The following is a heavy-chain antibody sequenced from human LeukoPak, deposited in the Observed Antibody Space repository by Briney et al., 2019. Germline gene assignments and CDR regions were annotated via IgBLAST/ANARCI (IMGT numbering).Heavy chain of an antibody. D-gene: IGHD3-3*01. Sequence: RSGGSLRLSCAASGFTFNSYAMSWVRQAPWERLQWISGISDSGGNTYYADSVRGRFTISRDNSKNTLYLQMNSLRAEDTAVYYCASVINYDFWSGYYTPAAKDAFDIWGQGTMVTVSS. CDR3: ASVINYDFWSGYYTPAAKDAFDI. CDR2: ISDSGGNT. V-gene: IGHV3-23*01. CDR1: GFTFNSYA. J-gene: IGHJ3*02.